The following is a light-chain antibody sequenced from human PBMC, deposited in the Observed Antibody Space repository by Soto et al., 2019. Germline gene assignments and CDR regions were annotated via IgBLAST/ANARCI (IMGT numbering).Light chain of an antibody. J-gene: IGKJ1*01. CDR1: QGISSY. CDR3: QQCYSSPQT. CDR2: AAS. Sequence: VPLTLSPGARSGFVGGRGTITCRASQGISSYLAWYQQKPGKAPKLLIYAASSLLGGVPSRFSGSGSGTDFTLTISSLQPEDFAIYYCQQCYSSPQTFGQGTKVDI. V-gene: IGKV1-39*01.